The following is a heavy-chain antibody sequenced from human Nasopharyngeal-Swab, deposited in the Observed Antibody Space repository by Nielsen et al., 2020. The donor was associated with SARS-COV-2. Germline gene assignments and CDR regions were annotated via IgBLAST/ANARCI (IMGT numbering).Heavy chain of an antibody. CDR3: ARDSSGYYRAPFDY. CDR2: ISYDGSNK. J-gene: IGHJ4*02. Sequence: GESLKISCAASRFTFNIYAMHWVRQAPGKGLEWVAAISYDGSNKYYADSVKGRFTISRDNSKNTLYLQMNSLRAEDTAVYYCARDSSGYYRAPFDYWGQGTLVTVSS. D-gene: IGHD3-22*01. CDR1: RFTFNIYA. V-gene: IGHV3-30*04.